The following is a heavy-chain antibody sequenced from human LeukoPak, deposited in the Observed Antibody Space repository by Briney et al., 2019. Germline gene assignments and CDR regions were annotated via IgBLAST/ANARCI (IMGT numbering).Heavy chain of an antibody. V-gene: IGHV3-23*01. Sequence: GGSLRLSCAASGFTFNSYGMSWVRQAPGKGLEWVSAISGSGGSTYYADSVKGRFTISRDNSKNTLYLQMNSLRAEDTAVYYCAKDLVGLRFDPWGQGTLVTVSS. CDR2: ISGSGGST. D-gene: IGHD2-8*02. CDR1: GFTFNSYG. CDR3: AKDLVGLRFDP. J-gene: IGHJ5*02.